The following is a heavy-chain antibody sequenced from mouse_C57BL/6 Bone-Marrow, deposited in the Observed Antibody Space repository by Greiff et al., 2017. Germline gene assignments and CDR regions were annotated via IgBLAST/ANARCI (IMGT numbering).Heavy chain of an antibody. J-gene: IGHJ4*01. D-gene: IGHD3-2*02. V-gene: IGHV1-81*01. CDR3: ARELRSLSYYAMDY. CDR1: GYTFTSYG. CDR2: IYPRSGNT. Sequence: QVQLQQSGAELARPGASVKLSCKASGYTFTSYGISWVKQRTGQGLEWIGEIYPRSGNTYYNAKFKGKATLTADKSSSTAYMALRSLTSEDSAVYFCARELRSLSYYAMDYWGQGTSVTVSS.